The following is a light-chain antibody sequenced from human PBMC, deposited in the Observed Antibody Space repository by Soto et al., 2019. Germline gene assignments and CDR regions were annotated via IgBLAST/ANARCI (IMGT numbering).Light chain of an antibody. CDR1: QSITNY. CDR3: QQSYSRPLT. Sequence: DIQMTQSPSSLSASVGDGVTITCRASQSITNYLNWYQQKVGKAPQLLIYAASTLQSGVPSRFSGSGSGTDFTLTINSLQPEDFATYYCQQSYSRPLTFGGGTKVEN. J-gene: IGKJ4*01. V-gene: IGKV1-39*01. CDR2: AAS.